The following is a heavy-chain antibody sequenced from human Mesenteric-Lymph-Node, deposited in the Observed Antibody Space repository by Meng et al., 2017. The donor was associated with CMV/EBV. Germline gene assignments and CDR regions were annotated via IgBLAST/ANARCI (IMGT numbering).Heavy chain of an antibody. V-gene: IGHV1-2*06. CDR3: ARGGSITMRVVVMANFDY. CDR1: TFTGYY. Sequence: TFTGYYMHWVRQAPGQGLEWMGRINPNSGGTNYAQKFQGRVTMTRDTSISTAYMELSRLRSDDTAVYYCARGGSITMRVVVMANFDYWGQGTLVTVSS. CDR2: INPNSGGT. D-gene: IGHD3-22*01. J-gene: IGHJ4*02.